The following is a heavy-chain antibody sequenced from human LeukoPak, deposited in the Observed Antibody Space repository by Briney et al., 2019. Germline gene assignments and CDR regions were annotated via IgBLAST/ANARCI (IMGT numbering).Heavy chain of an antibody. V-gene: IGHV1-69*13. CDR1: GGTFSSYA. D-gene: IGHD4-17*01. Sequence: SVKVSCKASGGTFSSYAISWVRQAPGQGLEWMGGIIPMFGTANCAQKFRGRVTIIADESTSTAYMELSSLRSEDTAVYYCARDGYGDYGIDYWGQGTLVTVSS. CDR3: ARDGYGDYGIDY. J-gene: IGHJ4*02. CDR2: IIPMFGTA.